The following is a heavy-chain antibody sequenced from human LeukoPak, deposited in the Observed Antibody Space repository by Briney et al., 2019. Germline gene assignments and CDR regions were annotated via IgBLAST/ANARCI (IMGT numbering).Heavy chain of an antibody. CDR3: ARYSGSYYYFDY. CDR2: MNTNSGNT. D-gene: IGHD1-26*01. Sequence: ASVKVSCKASGYTFTSYDINWVRQATGRGLEWMGWMNTNSGNTGYAQKFQGRVTITRNTSISTAYMELSSLRSEDTAVYYCARYSGSYYYFDYWGQGTLVTVSS. V-gene: IGHV1-8*03. J-gene: IGHJ4*02. CDR1: GYTFTSYD.